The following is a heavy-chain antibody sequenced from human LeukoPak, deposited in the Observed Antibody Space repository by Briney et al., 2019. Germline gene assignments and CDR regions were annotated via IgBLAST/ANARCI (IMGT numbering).Heavy chain of an antibody. CDR2: IWYDGSNK. J-gene: IGHJ6*02. D-gene: IGHD2-2*01. CDR1: GFTFSSYG. CDR3: ARDHIVVVPDLIYYYYGMDV. V-gene: IGHV3-33*01. Sequence: GGPLRLSCAASGFTFSSYGMHWVRQAPGKGLEWVAVIWYDGSNKYYADSVKGRFTISRDNSKNTLYLQMNSLRAEDTAVYYCARDHIVVVPDLIYYYYGMDVWGQGTTVTVSS.